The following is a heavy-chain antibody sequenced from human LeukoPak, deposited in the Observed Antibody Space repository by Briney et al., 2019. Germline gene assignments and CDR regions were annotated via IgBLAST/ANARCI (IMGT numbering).Heavy chain of an antibody. CDR1: GFTFNSYA. CDR2: IIDSGIST. CDR3: AKGSRGSYDY. Sequence: GGSLRLSCAASGFTFNSYAMTWVRQAPEKGLEWVSSIIDSGISTYYGDSVKGRFTISRDNSKNTLYLQMNSLRAEDTAAYYCAKGSRGSYDYWGQGTLVTVSS. J-gene: IGHJ4*02. D-gene: IGHD1-26*01. V-gene: IGHV3-23*01.